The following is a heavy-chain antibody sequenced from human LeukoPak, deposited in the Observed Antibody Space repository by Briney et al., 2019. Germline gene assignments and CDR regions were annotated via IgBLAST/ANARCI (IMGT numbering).Heavy chain of an antibody. CDR1: GVSISSGIFY. J-gene: IGHJ3*02. CDR2: VFSSGNT. CDR3: ARLTRMRAFDI. V-gene: IGHV4-39*07. D-gene: IGHD2-21*02. Sequence: PAETLSLTCTVSGVSISSGIFYWGWIRQPPGKGLEWIGSVFSSGNTYYNPSLKSRVTISVDTSKNQFSLKLSSVTAADTAVYYCARLTRMRAFDIWGQGTMVTVSS.